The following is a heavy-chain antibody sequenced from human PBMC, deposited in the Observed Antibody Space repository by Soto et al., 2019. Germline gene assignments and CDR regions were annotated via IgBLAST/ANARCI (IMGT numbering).Heavy chain of an antibody. Sequence: QVQLVESGGGVVQPGRSLRLSCAASGFTFSSYGMHWVRQAPGKGLEWVAVISYDGSNKYYADSVKGRFTISRDNSKNTLYLQMNSLRAEDTAVYYCAKELQGYYYYYGMDVWGQGTTVTVSS. V-gene: IGHV3-30*18. D-gene: IGHD4-4*01. CDR1: GFTFSSYG. CDR3: AKELQGYYYYYGMDV. CDR2: ISYDGSNK. J-gene: IGHJ6*02.